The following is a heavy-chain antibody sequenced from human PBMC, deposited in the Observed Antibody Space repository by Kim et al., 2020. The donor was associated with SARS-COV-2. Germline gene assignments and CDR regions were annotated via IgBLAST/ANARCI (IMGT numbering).Heavy chain of an antibody. CDR3: ARLEITAICGCGWFDP. CDR1: GGAISRSNSH. Sequence: SETLSLTCTVSGGAISRSNSHWGWIRQPPGKGLEWIGSVYYSGSTFYNPSLKSRVTISVDTSENQLSLKLTSVTAADTAVYFCARLEITAICGCGWFDP. CDR2: VYYSGST. D-gene: IGHD2-21*02. V-gene: IGHV4-39*01. J-gene: IGHJ5*02.